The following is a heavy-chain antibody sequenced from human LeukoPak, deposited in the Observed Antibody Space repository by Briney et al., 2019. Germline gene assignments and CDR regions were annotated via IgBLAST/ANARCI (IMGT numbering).Heavy chain of an antibody. CDR1: GGTFSSYA. Sequence: ASVKVSCKASGGTFSSYAISWVRQAPGQGLEWMGGIIPIFGTANYAQKFQGRVTITADESTSTAYMELSSLRSEDTAVYYCASPSDDYDSSDYYFRWFDPWGQGTLVTVSS. CDR3: ASPSDDYDSSDYYFRWFDP. J-gene: IGHJ5*02. CDR2: IIPIFGTA. V-gene: IGHV1-69*13. D-gene: IGHD3-22*01.